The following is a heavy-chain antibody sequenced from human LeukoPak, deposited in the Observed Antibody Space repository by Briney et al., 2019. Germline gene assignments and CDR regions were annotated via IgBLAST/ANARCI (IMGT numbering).Heavy chain of an antibody. CDR2: ISGSGGST. Sequence: GGSLRLSCAASGFTFGSYAMSWVRQAPGKGLEWVSAISGSGGSTYYADSVKGRFTISRDNSKNTLYLQMNSLRAEDTAVYYCARRGDFWSGYYYYWGQGTLVTVSS. J-gene: IGHJ4*02. D-gene: IGHD3-3*01. CDR3: ARRGDFWSGYYYY. V-gene: IGHV3-23*01. CDR1: GFTFGSYA.